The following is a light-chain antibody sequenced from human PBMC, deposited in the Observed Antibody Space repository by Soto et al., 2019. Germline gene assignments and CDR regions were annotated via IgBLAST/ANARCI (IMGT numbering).Light chain of an antibody. V-gene: IGKV1-5*01. CDR2: DAS. CDR3: QQYKIYST. J-gene: IGKJ1*01. CDR1: QSISNW. Sequence: DIQMTQSPSTLSASVGDRVTFTCRASQSISNWLAWYQQKPGKAPKLLIYDASSLEGGVPSRFSGSGSGTEFTLTISSLQPDYFATYYCQQYKIYSTFGQGTKVDIK.